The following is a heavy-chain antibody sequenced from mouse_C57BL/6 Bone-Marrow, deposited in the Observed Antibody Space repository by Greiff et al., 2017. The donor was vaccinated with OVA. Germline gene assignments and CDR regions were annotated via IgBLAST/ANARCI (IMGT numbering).Heavy chain of an antibody. D-gene: IGHD2-5*01. CDR2: ISSGGSYT. CDR1: GFTFSSYG. V-gene: IGHV5-6*01. Sequence: DVHLVESGGDLVKPGGSLKLSCAASGFTFSSYGMSWVRQTPDKRLEWVATISSGGSYTYYPDSVKGRFTISRDNAKNTLYLQMSSLKSEDTAVYYCARRYYSRNYFDYWGQGTTLTVSS. J-gene: IGHJ2*01. CDR3: ARRYYSRNYFDY.